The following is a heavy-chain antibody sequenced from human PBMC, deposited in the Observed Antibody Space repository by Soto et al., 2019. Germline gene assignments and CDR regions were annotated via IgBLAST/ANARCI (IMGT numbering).Heavy chain of an antibody. CDR2: MNPNSDNT. J-gene: IGHJ6*02. V-gene: IGHV1-8*01. CDR1: GYTFTSYD. Sequence: QVQLVQSGAEVKKPGASVKVSCKASGYTFTSYDINWVRQATGQGLEWMGWMNPNSDNTGYAQKFQGRVTMTKNTSISPAYMELSSQRSEDTTVYYCARETPSYGMDVWGQGTTVTVSS. CDR3: ARETPSYGMDV.